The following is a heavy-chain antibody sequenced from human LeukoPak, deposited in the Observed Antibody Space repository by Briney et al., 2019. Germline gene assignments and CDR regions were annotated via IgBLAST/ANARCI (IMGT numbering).Heavy chain of an antibody. CDR3: AKANYYDSSGYYENLDY. D-gene: IGHD3-22*01. CDR1: GFTFSSYA. J-gene: IGHJ4*02. CDR2: ISSNGGST. V-gene: IGHV3-64*04. Sequence: GGSLRLSCSASGFTFSSYAMHWVRQAPGKGVEYVSAISSNGGSTYYADSVKGRFTISRDNSKNTLYLQMNRLRAEDTAVYYCAKANYYDSSGYYENLDYWGQGTLVTVSS.